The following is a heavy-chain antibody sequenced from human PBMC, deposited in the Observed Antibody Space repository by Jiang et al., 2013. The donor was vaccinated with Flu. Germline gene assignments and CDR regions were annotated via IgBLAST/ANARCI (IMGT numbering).Heavy chain of an antibody. Sequence: SVKVSCKASGYTFTSYDINWVRQATGQGLEWMGWMNPNSGNTGYAQKFQGRVTMTRNTSISTAYMELSSLRSEDTAVYYCARDLGSYDYVWGSYRPYYFDYWGQGTLVTVSS. CDR3: ARDLGSYDYVWGSYRPYYFDY. CDR2: MNPNSGNT. D-gene: IGHD3-16*02. J-gene: IGHJ4*02. CDR1: GYTFTSYD. V-gene: IGHV1-8*01.